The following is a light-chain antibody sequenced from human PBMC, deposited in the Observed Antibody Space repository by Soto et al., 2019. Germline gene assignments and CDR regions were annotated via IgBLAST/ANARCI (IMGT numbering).Light chain of an antibody. CDR1: QSVTSN. V-gene: IGKV3-15*01. CDR2: GAS. Sequence: EIVMTQSPATLSVSPGERATLSCRASQSVTSNLAWYQQKPGQAPRLLIYGASTRATGIPARCSGSGSGTEFPLTISSLQSGDFAVYYCQQYNNWPLTFGGGTKVEIK. J-gene: IGKJ4*01. CDR3: QQYNNWPLT.